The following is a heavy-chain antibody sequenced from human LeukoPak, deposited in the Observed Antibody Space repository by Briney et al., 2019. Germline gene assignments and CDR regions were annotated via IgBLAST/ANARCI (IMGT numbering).Heavy chain of an antibody. Sequence: SVKVSCKASGGTFSSYAISWVRQAPGQGLEWLGGIIPIFGTANYAQKFQGRVTITADKSTSTAYMELSSLRSEDTAVYYCARAPAAGTDHFDYWGQGTLVTVSS. D-gene: IGHD6-13*01. CDR3: ARAPAAGTDHFDY. J-gene: IGHJ4*02. V-gene: IGHV1-69*06. CDR1: GGTFSSYA. CDR2: IIPIFGTA.